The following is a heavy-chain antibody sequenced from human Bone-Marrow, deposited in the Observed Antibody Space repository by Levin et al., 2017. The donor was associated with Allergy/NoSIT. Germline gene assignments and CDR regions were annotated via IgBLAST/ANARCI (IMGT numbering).Heavy chain of an antibody. D-gene: IGHD5/OR15-5a*01. Sequence: LRLSCTVSGGSISSGGYYWSWIRQHPGKGLEWIGYIYYSGSTYYNPSLKSRVTISVDTSKNQFSLKLSSVTAADTAVYYCARDRSVRKYYYYGMDVWGQGTTVTVSS. V-gene: IGHV4-31*03. CDR2: IYYSGST. CDR1: GGSISSGGYY. J-gene: IGHJ6*02. CDR3: ARDRSVRKYYYYGMDV.